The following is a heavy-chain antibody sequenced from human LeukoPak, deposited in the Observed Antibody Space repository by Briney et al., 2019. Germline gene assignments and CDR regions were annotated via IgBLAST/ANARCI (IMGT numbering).Heavy chain of an antibody. J-gene: IGHJ4*02. CDR2: IDKDGSEK. V-gene: IGHV3-7*01. CDR1: GFTFSEYW. CDR3: ATNTQHFGAPGTDY. D-gene: IGHD3-10*01. Sequence: AGGSLRLSCSVSGFTFSEYWMRWVRQAPGKGLEWVASIDKDGSEKRYVDSVKGRFTISRDNAKNSVYLEMTSLGAEDTALYYCATNTQHFGAPGTDYWGQGTLVTVSS.